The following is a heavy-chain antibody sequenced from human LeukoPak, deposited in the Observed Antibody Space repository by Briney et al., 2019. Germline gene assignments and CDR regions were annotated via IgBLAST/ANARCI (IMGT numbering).Heavy chain of an antibody. J-gene: IGHJ4*02. CDR3: ARGRGPVAGTAPGSN. V-gene: IGHV3-23*01. CDR2: ISGSGGST. Sequence: PGGPLRLSCAASGFTFSSYAMSWVRQAPGKGLEWVSAISGSGGSTYYADSVKGRFTISRDNSKNTLYLQMNSLRAEDTAVYYCARGRGPVAGTAPGSNWGQGTLVTVSS. CDR1: GFTFSSYA. D-gene: IGHD6-19*01.